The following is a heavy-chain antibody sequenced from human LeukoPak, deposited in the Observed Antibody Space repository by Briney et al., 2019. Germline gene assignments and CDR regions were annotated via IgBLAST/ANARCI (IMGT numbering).Heavy chain of an antibody. D-gene: IGHD3-22*01. CDR1: GFTFSSYW. V-gene: IGHV3-74*01. CDR2: INSDGSST. J-gene: IGHJ6*02. CDR3: ARESVVVVKDYYYYGMDV. Sequence: GGSLRLSCAASGFTFSSYWMHWVRQAPGKGLVWVSRINSDGSSTSYADSVKGRFTISRDNAKNTLYLQMNSLRAEDTAVYYCARESVVVVKDYYYYGMDVWGQGTTVTVSS.